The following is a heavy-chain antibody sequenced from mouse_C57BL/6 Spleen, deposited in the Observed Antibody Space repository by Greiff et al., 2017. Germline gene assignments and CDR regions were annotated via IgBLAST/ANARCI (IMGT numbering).Heavy chain of an antibody. CDR3: ARSEGHGYYYYAMDY. Sequence: QVQLQQPGAELVRPGSSVKLSCKASGYTFTSYWMHWVKQRPIQGLEWIGNIDPSDSETHYNQKFKDKATLTVDKSSSTAYMQLSSLTSEDSAVYYCARSEGHGYYYYAMDYWGQGTSVTVSS. J-gene: IGHJ4*01. D-gene: IGHD2-3*01. V-gene: IGHV1-52*01. CDR2: IDPSDSET. CDR1: GYTFTSYW.